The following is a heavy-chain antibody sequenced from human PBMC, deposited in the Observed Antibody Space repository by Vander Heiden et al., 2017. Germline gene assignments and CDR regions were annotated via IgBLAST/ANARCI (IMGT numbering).Heavy chain of an antibody. Sequence: QLQLQESGSGLVKPSQTLSLTCAVSGGSISSGGYSWSWIRQPPGKGLEWIGYIYHSGRNYYNPARKSRVTISVDRSKNQLSRKLRSVTAEATAVYCFTIAPTRTTDYYFDYWGRVTMITVCS. J-gene: IGHJ4*03. CDR1: GGSISSGGYS. CDR2: IYHSGRN. D-gene: IGHD4-4*01. V-gene: IGHV4-30-2*01. CDR3: TIAPTRTTDYYFDY.